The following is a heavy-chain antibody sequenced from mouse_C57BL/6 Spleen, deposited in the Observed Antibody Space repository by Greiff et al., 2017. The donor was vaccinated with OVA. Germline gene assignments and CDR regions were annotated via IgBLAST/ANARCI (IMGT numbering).Heavy chain of an antibody. CDR3: AREGAGPPKNYFDV. CDR1: GYTFTSYG. Sequence: QVQLQQSGAELARPGASVKLSCKASGYTFTSYGISWVKQRTGQGLEWIGEIYPRSGNTYYNEKFKGKATLTADKSSSTAYMELRSLTSEDSAVYFCAREGAGPPKNYFDVGGTGTTVTVSS. CDR2: IYPRSGNT. D-gene: IGHD3-3*01. J-gene: IGHJ1*03. V-gene: IGHV1-81*01.